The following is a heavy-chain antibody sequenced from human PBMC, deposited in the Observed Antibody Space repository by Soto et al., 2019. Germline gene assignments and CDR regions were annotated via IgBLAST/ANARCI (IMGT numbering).Heavy chain of an antibody. CDR1: GGAISSGGYY. Sequence: SETRSRTCTVSGGAISSGGYYWSWIRQHPGKGLEWIGYIYYSGSTYYNPSLKSRVSISVDTSKNQISLKLSSVTAAETAVYYCARAEVRYDYYYYGMDVWGQGTTVTVSS. V-gene: IGHV4-31*03. J-gene: IGHJ6*02. CDR3: ARAEVRYDYYYYGMDV. D-gene: IGHD3-10*01. CDR2: IYYSGST.